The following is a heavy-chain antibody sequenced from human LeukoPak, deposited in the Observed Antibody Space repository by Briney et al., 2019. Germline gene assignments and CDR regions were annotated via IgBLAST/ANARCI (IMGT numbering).Heavy chain of an antibody. J-gene: IGHJ4*02. D-gene: IGHD6-19*01. CDR3: ARSGGSSGWYYFDN. V-gene: IGHV4-4*07. Sequence: SETLSLTCTVSGGSISSYYWSWIRQPAGKGLEWIGRIYTSGSTNYNPSLKSRVTMSVDTSKNQFSLKLSSVTAADTAVYYCARSGGSSGWYYFDNWGQGTLVTVSS. CDR2: IYTSGST. CDR1: GGSISSYY.